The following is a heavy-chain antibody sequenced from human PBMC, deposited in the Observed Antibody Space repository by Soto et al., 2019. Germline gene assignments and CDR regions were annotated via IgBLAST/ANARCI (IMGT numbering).Heavy chain of an antibody. CDR2: IYYSGST. D-gene: IGHD3-10*01. V-gene: IGHV4-39*01. CDR3: ARKVVRGVRETLGYYYGMDV. CDR1: GGSISSSSYY. J-gene: IGHJ6*02. Sequence: PSETLSLTCTVSGGSISSSSYYWGWIRQPPGKGLEWIGSIYYSGSTYYNPSLKSRVTISVDTSKNQFSLKLSSVTAADTAVYYCARKVVRGVRETLGYYYGMDVWGQGTTVTVSS.